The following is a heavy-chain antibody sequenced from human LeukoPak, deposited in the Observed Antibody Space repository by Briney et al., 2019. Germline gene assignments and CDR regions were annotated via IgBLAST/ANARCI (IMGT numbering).Heavy chain of an antibody. CDR1: GGTFSSYA. CDR2: MNPNSGNT. CDR3: ARGAGSYYVSYDY. J-gene: IGHJ4*02. D-gene: IGHD1-26*01. V-gene: IGHV1-8*02. Sequence: AAVKVSCKASGGTFSSYAISWVRQAPGQGLEWMGWMNPNSGNTGYAQEFQGRVTMARNTSISTAYMELSSVRSEDTAVYYCARGAGSYYVSYDYWGQGTLVTVSS.